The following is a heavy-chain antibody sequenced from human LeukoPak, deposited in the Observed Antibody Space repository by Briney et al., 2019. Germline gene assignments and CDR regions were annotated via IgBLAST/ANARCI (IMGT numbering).Heavy chain of an antibody. Sequence: GGSLRLSCAASGFTFSSYGMHWVRQAPGKGLEWVAVISYDGSNKYYADSVKGRFTISRDNSKNTLYLQMNSLRVEDTAVYYCAKGGYCSSTSCLAIYWGQGTLVTVSS. CDR2: ISYDGSNK. CDR3: AKGGYCSSTSCLAIY. J-gene: IGHJ4*02. V-gene: IGHV3-30*18. D-gene: IGHD2-2*01. CDR1: GFTFSSYG.